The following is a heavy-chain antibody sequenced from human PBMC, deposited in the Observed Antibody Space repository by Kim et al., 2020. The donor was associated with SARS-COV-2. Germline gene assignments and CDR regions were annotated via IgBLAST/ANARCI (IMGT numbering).Heavy chain of an antibody. CDR1: GGSISSSSYY. CDR3: ARHGRFSGWNLRPHWFDP. D-gene: IGHD6-19*01. V-gene: IGHV4-39*01. CDR2: IYYSGST. J-gene: IGHJ5*02. Sequence: SETLSLTCTVSGGSISSSSYYWGWIRQPPGKGLEWIGSIYYSGSTYYNPSLKSRVTISVDTSKNQFSLKLSSVTAADTAVYYCARHGRFSGWNLRPHWFDPWGQGTLVTVSS.